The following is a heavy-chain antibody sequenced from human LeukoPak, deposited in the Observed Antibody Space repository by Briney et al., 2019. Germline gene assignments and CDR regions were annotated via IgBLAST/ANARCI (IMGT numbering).Heavy chain of an antibody. CDR1: GFTFSDYT. CDR2: ISSSSTYI. Sequence: GGSLRLSCAASGFTFSDYTMNWVRQAPGKGLEWVSSISSSSTYIYYADSVEGRFTISRDNAKNSLYLQMNSLRAEDRAVYDCARANSGYYDFWNGYSLLDYMDVWGKGTTVTVSS. D-gene: IGHD3-3*01. V-gene: IGHV3-21*01. CDR3: ARANSGYYDFWNGYSLLDYMDV. J-gene: IGHJ6*03.